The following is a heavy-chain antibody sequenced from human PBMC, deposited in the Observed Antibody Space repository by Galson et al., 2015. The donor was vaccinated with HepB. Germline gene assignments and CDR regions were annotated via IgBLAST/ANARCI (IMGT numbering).Heavy chain of an antibody. J-gene: IGHJ2*01. D-gene: IGHD3-10*01. CDR2: ISSKSRYT. Sequence: SLRLSCAASGFTFRDYYMSWIRQAPGKGLEWISYISSKSRYTSYADSVKGRFTISRDNAKNSLYLQMNSLRAGDTAVYYCARDGSKSRFGELLTYYYFDLWGRGTPVTASS. V-gene: IGHV3-11*06. CDR3: ARDGSKSRFGELLTYYYFDL. CDR1: GFTFRDYY.